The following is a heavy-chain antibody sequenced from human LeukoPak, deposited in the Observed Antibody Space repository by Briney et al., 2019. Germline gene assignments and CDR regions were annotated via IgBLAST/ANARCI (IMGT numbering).Heavy chain of an antibody. CDR1: GFAFSNYW. CDR3: ARGVEPLAANTLAY. D-gene: IGHD1-14*01. CDR2: IKTDGSTT. Sequence: GGSLRLSCAASGFAFSNYWMPWVRQAPGKGLVWVSRIKTDGSTTNYADSVKGRFTISRDNAKNTVYLQMNSLRGEDTAVYYCARGVEPLAANTLAYWGQGTLVTVSS. J-gene: IGHJ4*02. V-gene: IGHV3-74*01.